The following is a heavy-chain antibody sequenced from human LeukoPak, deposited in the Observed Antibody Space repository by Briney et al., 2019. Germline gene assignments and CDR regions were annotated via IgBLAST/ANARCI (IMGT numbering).Heavy chain of an antibody. J-gene: IGHJ6*03. CDR2: TYTSGST. D-gene: IGHD5-18*01. CDR1: GGSISSYY. CDR3: ARGYSLVYYYYMDV. Sequence: PSETLSLTCTVSGGSISSYYWSWIRQPAGKGLEWIGRTYTSGSTNYNPSLKSRVTMSVDTSKNQFSLKLSSVTAADTAVYYCARGYSLVYYYYMDVWGKGTTVTVSS. V-gene: IGHV4-4*07.